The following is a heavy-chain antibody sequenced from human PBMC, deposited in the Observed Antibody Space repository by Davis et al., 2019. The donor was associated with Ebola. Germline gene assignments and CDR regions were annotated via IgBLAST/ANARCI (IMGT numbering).Heavy chain of an antibody. CDR2: ISGSGGST. V-gene: IGHV3-23*01. D-gene: IGHD2-15*01. Sequence: GGSLRLSCAASGFTFSSYAMSWVRQAPGKGLEWVSAISGSGGSTYYADSVKGRFTISRDNSKNTLYLQMNSLRDEDTALYYCARDHLYCSGGSCYDYWGQGTLVTVSS. CDR1: GFTFSSYA. J-gene: IGHJ4*02. CDR3: ARDHLYCSGGSCYDY.